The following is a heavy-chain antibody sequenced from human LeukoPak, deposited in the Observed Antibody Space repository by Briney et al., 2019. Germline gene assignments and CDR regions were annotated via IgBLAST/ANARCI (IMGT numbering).Heavy chain of an antibody. CDR2: ITSSGSST. D-gene: IGHD3-16*02. V-gene: IGHV3-64*01. J-gene: IGHJ4*02. Sequence: GGSLRLSGAASGLIFYSYAMHWVRQAPGRGLEYVSAITSSGSSTFYANSVKGRFTISRDNSKNTLYLQMGSLRPDDMAVYYCTRGPGYDYVWGTYRADYWGQGILVTVSS. CDR3: TRGPGYDYVWGTYRADY. CDR1: GLIFYSYA.